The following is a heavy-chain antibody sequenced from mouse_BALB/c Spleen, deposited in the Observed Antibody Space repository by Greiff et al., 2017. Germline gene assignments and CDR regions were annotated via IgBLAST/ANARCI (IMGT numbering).Heavy chain of an antibody. V-gene: IGHV2-5-1*01. D-gene: IGHD1-1*01. CDR2: IWRGGST. J-gene: IGHJ4*01. CDR1: GFSLTSYG. CDR3: AKPLYYGSSYAMDY. Sequence: VQLQQSGPSLVQPSQSLSITCTVSGFSLTSYGVHWVRQSPGKGLEWLGVIWRGGSTDYNAAFMSRLSITKDNSKSQVFFKMNSLQADDTAIYYCAKPLYYGSSYAMDYWGQGTSVTVSS.